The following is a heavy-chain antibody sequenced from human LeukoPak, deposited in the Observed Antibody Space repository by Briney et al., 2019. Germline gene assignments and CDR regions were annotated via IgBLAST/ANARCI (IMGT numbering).Heavy chain of an antibody. CDR2: IRSKAYGGTT. CDR3: TGSFGELTFFDY. V-gene: IGHV3-49*04. Sequence: GGSLRLSCAASGFTFSTYSMNWVRQAPGKGLEWVGFIRSKAYGGTTEYAASVKGRFTISRDDSKSIAYLQMNSLKTEDTAVYYCTGSFGELTFFDYWGQGTLVTVSS. J-gene: IGHJ4*02. D-gene: IGHD3-10*01. CDR1: GFTFSTYS.